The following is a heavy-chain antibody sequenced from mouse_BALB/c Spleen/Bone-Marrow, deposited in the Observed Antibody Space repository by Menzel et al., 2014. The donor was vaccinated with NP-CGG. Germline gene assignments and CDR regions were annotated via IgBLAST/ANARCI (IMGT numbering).Heavy chain of an antibody. CDR1: GYSFTGYF. CDR3: GKGYGNYDYDMDY. V-gene: IGHV1-37*01. J-gene: IGHJ4*01. D-gene: IGHD2-10*02. CDR2: INPYNGDT. Sequence: VQLQQPGPELVKPGASVKISCKASGYSFTGYFMNWVKQSHGKSLEWIGRINPYNGDTFYNQKFKGKATLTVDKSSSTAHMELLSLTSEDSAVYYCGKGYGNYDYDMDYWGQGTSVTVSS.